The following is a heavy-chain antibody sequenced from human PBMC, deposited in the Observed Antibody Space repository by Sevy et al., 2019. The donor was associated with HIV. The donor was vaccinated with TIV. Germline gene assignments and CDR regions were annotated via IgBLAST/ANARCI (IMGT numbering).Heavy chain of an antibody. V-gene: IGHV3-21*01. CDR2: INSRSNYI. Sequence: GGSLRLSCAASGFTFSSYSMNWVRQAPGKGLERVSSINSRSNYIYYADSVKGRFTISRDNAKNSLYLQMNSLRAEDTAVYYCARDKLVVVDSYYFDYWGQGTRVTVSS. CDR3: ARDKLVVVDSYYFDY. CDR1: GFTFSSYS. J-gene: IGHJ4*02. D-gene: IGHD3-22*01.